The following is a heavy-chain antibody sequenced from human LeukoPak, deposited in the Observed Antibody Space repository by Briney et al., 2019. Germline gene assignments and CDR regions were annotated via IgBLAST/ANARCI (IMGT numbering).Heavy chain of an antibody. V-gene: IGHV3-74*01. Sequence: GGSLRLSCAASGFTFSNYWIHWVRQAPGKGLVWVSRINTDGSTTTYADSVKGRFSISRDNAKNTVYLQMNNLRAEDTAVYFCARWSTTPDTEAGDYWGQGTLVTVSS. CDR1: GFTFSNYW. CDR2: INTDGSTT. D-gene: IGHD1/OR15-1a*01. CDR3: ARWSTTPDTEAGDY. J-gene: IGHJ4*02.